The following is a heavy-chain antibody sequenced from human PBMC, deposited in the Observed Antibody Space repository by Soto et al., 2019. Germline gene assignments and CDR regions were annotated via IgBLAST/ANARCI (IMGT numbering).Heavy chain of an antibody. J-gene: IGHJ4*02. V-gene: IGHV5-51*01. CDR1: GYSFTSYW. CDR2: IYPGDSDT. Sequence: GESLKLSCKGSGYSFTSYWIGWVRQMPGKGLEWMGIIYPGDSDTRYSPSFQGQVTISADKSISTAYLQWSSLKASDTAMYYCARLGGYCSSTKCYGGGDYWGQGTQVTVSS. CDR3: ARLGGYCSSTKCYGGGDY. D-gene: IGHD2-2*01.